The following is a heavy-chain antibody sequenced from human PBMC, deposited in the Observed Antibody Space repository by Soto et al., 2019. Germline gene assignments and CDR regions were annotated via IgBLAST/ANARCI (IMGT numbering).Heavy chain of an antibody. V-gene: IGHV3-33*01. CDR3: ASTEAYYDFWSGPGYYYGMDV. J-gene: IGHJ6*02. CDR2: IWYDGSIK. D-gene: IGHD3-3*01. Sequence: GGSLRLSCAASGFTFNTDGMHWVRQAPGRGLEWVAVIWYDGSIKYYADSVKGRFTISRDNSKNTLYLQMNSLRAEDTAVYYCASTEAYYDFWSGPGYYYGMDVWGQGPTVTVSS. CDR1: GFTFNTDG.